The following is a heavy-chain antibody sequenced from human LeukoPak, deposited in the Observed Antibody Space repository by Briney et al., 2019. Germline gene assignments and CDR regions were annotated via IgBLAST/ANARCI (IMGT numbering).Heavy chain of an antibody. V-gene: IGHV1-8*02. CDR1: GYTFTSYG. J-gene: IGHJ4*02. CDR3: ARGSPYAPFFDY. CDR2: MNPNSGNT. D-gene: IGHD3-16*01. Sequence: ASVKVSCKASGYTFTSYGISWVRQATGQGLEWMGWMNPNSGNTGYAQKFQGRVTMTRNTSISTAYMELSSLRSEDTAVYYCARGSPYAPFFDYWGQGTLVTVSS.